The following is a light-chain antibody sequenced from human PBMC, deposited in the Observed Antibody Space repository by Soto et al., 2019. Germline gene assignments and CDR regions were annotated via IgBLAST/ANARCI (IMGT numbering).Light chain of an antibody. CDR2: GNS. J-gene: IGLJ1*01. CDR3: QSHDSSLSGSYV. Sequence: QSVLTQPPSVSGAPGQMVTISCTGSSSNIGAGYDVHWYQQLPGTAPKLLIYGNSNRPSGVPDRFSGSKSGTSASLAITGLQAEDEADYYCQSHDSSLSGSYVFGTGTKLTVL. V-gene: IGLV1-40*01. CDR1: SSNIGAGYD.